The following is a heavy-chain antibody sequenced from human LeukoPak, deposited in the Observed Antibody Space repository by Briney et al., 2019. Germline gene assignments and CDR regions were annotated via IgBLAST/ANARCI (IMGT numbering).Heavy chain of an antibody. Sequence: ASVKVSCKASGGTFSSYDINWVRQATGQGLEWMGWMNPNSGKAGYAHKFQGRVTITRNPSITTAYMELSSLRSEDTAVYYCARRNFDWFDPWGQGTLVTISS. J-gene: IGHJ5*02. V-gene: IGHV1-8*03. CDR1: GGTFSSYD. CDR2: MNPNSGKA. CDR3: ARRNFDWFDP.